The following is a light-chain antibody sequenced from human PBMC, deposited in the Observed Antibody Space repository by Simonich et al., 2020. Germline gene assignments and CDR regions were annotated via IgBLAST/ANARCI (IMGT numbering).Light chain of an antibody. Sequence: DIQMTQSPSAMSASVGDRVHITCRASQGISNYLAWFQHKPGKVTKRLIYAASSLQSGVPSRFSGSGSGTEFTLTISSLQPEDFATYYCLQHNSYPWTFGQGTKVEIK. CDR1: QGISNY. CDR2: AAS. V-gene: IGKV1-17*03. J-gene: IGKJ1*01. CDR3: LQHNSYPWT.